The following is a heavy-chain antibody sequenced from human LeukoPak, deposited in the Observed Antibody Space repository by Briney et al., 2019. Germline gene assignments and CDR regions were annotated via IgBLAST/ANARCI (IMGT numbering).Heavy chain of an antibody. J-gene: IGHJ6*02. Sequence: SETLSLTCAVYGGSFSGYYWSWIRQPPGKGLEWIGEINHSGSTNYNPSLKSRVTISVDTSKNQFSLKLSSVTAADTAVYYCARGMAVYYYYGVDVWGQGTTVTVSS. V-gene: IGHV4-34*01. D-gene: IGHD5-24*01. CDR1: GGSFSGYY. CDR3: ARGMAVYYYYGVDV. CDR2: INHSGST.